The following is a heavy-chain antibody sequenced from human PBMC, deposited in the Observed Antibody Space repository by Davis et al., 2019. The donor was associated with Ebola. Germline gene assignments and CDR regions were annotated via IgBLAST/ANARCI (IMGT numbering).Heavy chain of an antibody. D-gene: IGHD2-15*01. CDR1: GYSFTSYW. J-gene: IGHJ6*02. V-gene: IGHV5-51*01. Sequence: GESLKISCKGSGYSFTSYWIHWVRQMPGKGLEWMGLIYPGDSDTRYSPSFQGQVTISADKSISTAYLQWSSLKASDTAMYYCARLDGGAVAATREDYYYYGMDVWGQGTTVTVSS. CDR2: IYPGDSDT. CDR3: ARLDGGAVAATREDYYYYGMDV.